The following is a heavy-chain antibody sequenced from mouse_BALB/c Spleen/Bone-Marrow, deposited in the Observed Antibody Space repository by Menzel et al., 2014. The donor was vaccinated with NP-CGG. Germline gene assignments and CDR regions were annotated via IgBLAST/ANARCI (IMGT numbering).Heavy chain of an antibody. CDR2: ISSGGSYT. V-gene: IGHV5-9*02. Sequence: EVMLVESGGGLVKPGGSLKLSCAASGFAFSSYDMSWVRQTPEKRLEWVATISSGGSYTYYPDSVKGRFTISRDNARITLYLQMSSLRSEDTALYYCARRWLLPYAMDYWGQGTSVTVSS. J-gene: IGHJ4*01. CDR3: ARRWLLPYAMDY. D-gene: IGHD2-3*01. CDR1: GFAFSSYD.